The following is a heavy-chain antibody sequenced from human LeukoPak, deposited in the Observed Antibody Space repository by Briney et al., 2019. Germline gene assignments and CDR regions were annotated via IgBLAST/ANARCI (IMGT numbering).Heavy chain of an antibody. J-gene: IGHJ4*02. CDR3: ARDRGDGYRRLFDY. CDR2: IYYSGST. D-gene: IGHD5-24*01. CDR1: GGSISSSSYY. V-gene: IGHV4-39*07. Sequence: SETLSLTCTVSGGSISSSSYYWGWIRQPPGKGLEWIGSIYYSGSTYYNPSLKSRVTISVDTSKNQFSLKLSSVTAADTAVYYCARDRGDGYRRLFDYWGQGTLVTVSS.